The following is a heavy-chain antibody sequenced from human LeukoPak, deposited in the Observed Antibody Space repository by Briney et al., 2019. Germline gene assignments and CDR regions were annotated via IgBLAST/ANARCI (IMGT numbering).Heavy chain of an antibody. J-gene: IGHJ2*01. CDR3: ARGGHWGNWYLDL. Sequence: KPSETLSLTCSVSGGSISNYYWSWIRQPPGKGLDWIGYIYSSGSTNYNPSLKSRVTISVDTSKNQFSLELSSVTAADTAVYYCARGGHWGNWYLDLWGRGTLVTVSS. CDR1: GGSISNYY. CDR2: IYSSGST. D-gene: IGHD7-27*01. V-gene: IGHV4-59*12.